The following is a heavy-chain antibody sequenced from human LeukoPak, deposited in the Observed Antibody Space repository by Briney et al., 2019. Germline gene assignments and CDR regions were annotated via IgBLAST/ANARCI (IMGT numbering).Heavy chain of an antibody. J-gene: IGHJ4*02. CDR3: ARIVYDCSSTSCPFDY. V-gene: IGHV1-69*01. Sequence: GSSVKVSCKASGDTFSSYAISWVRQAPGQGLEWMGGIIPIFGTANYAQKFQGRVTITADESTSTAYMELSSLRSEDTAVYYCARIVYDCSSTSCPFDYWGQGTLVTVSS. D-gene: IGHD2-2*01. CDR2: IIPIFGTA. CDR1: GDTFSSYA.